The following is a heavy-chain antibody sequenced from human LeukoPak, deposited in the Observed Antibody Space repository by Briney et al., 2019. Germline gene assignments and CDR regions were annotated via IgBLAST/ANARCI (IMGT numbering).Heavy chain of an antibody. CDR1: GFTFSSYE. CDR2: ISSSGSTI. D-gene: IGHD1-7*01. Sequence: GGSLRLSCAASGFTFSSYEMNWVRQAPGKGLEWVSYISSSGSTIYYADSVKGRFTISRDNAKNSLYLQMNSLRAEDSAVYYCARDTGTTVDYWGQGTLVTVSS. J-gene: IGHJ4*02. V-gene: IGHV3-48*03. CDR3: ARDTGTTVDY.